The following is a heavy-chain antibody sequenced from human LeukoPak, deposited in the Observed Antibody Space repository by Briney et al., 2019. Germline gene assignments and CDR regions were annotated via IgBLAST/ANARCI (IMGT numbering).Heavy chain of an antibody. CDR1: GDSVSSNSAA. CDR3: ARDYIVATISESWFDP. D-gene: IGHD5-12*01. V-gene: IGHV6-1*01. Sequence: SQTLSLTCAISGDSVSSNSAAWNWIRQSPSRGLEWLGRTYYRSKWYNDYAVSVKSRITINPDTSKNQFSLQLNSVTPEDTAVYYCARDYIVATISESWFDPWGQGTLVTVSS. J-gene: IGHJ5*02. CDR2: TYYRSKWYN.